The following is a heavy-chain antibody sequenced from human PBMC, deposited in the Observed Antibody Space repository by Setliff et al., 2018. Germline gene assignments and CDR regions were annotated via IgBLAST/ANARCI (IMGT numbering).Heavy chain of an antibody. CDR2: IYHSGST. CDR3: ARLWRRIQQIDY. J-gene: IGHJ4*02. Sequence: SETLSLTCAVSGYSISSGCYWGWIRQPPGKGLEWIGSIYHSGSTYYNPSLKSRVTISVDTSKNQFSLKLSSVTAADTAVYYCARLWRRIQQIDYWGQGTLVTVSS. CDR1: GYSISSGCY. D-gene: IGHD3-10*01. V-gene: IGHV4-38-2*01.